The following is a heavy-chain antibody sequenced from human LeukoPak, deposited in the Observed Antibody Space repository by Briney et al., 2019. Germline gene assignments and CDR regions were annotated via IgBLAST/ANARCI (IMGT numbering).Heavy chain of an antibody. D-gene: IGHD6-13*01. V-gene: IGHV4-31*03. CDR1: GASITSGGYY. CDR2: IYFSGST. J-gene: IGHJ5*02. CDR3: ARAGQQLVPAQLNWFDP. Sequence: PSETLSLTCTVSGASITSGGYYWIWLRQHLGNGLVWIGYIYFSGSTYYNPSLKSRVTISVDTSKNQFSLKLSSVTAADTAVYYCARAGQQLVPAQLNWFDPWGQGTLVTVSS.